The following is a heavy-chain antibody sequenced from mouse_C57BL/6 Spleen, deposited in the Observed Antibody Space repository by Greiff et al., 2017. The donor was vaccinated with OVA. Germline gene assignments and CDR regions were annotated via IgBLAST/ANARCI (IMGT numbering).Heavy chain of an antibody. D-gene: IGHD1-1*01. CDR1: GYAFTNYL. CDR2: INPGSGGT. V-gene: IGHV1-54*01. CDR3: ARSLFITTGGGFAY. J-gene: IGHJ3*01. Sequence: QVHVKQSGAELVRPGTSVKVSCKASGYAFTNYLIEWVKQRPGQGLEWIGVINPGSGGTNYNEKFKGKATLTADKSSSTAYMQLSSLTSEDSAVYFCARSLFITTGGGFAYWGQGTLVTVSA.